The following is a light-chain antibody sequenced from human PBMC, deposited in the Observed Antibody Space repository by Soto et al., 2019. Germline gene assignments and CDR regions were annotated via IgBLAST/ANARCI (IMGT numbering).Light chain of an antibody. CDR1: QRVSSTY. V-gene: IGKV3-20*01. CDR2: GAS. Sequence: PGERATLSCRASQRVSSTYLAWYQHKPGQAPRLLIYGASSRATGIPDRFSGSGSGTDFTLTISRLEPEDFALYYCQQYGSSPPYTFGQGTKLEIK. J-gene: IGKJ2*01. CDR3: QQYGSSPPYT.